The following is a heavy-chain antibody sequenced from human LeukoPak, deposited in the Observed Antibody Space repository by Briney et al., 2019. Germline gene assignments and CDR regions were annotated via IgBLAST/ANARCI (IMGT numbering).Heavy chain of an antibody. CDR2: IRYDGSNK. CDR1: GFTFSSYG. CDR3: AKVKTRVVGATTGAHGFDY. D-gene: IGHD1-26*01. V-gene: IGHV3-30*02. Sequence: PGGSLRLSCAASGFTFSSYGMHWVRQAPGKGLEWVAFIRYDGSNKYYADSVEGRFTISRDNSKNTLYLQMISLRTEDTAVYYCAKVKTRVVGATTGAHGFDYWGQGTLVTVSS. J-gene: IGHJ4*02.